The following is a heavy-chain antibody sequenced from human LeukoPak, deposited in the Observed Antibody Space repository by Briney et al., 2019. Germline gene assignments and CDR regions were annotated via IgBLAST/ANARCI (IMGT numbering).Heavy chain of an antibody. CDR3: ARGPTYYHIWSGYYDLAY. D-gene: IGHD3-3*01. CDR2: MNPNSGNT. J-gene: IGHJ4*02. V-gene: IGHV1-8*03. CDR1: GYTFTSYD. Sequence: ASVKVSCKASGYTFTSYDINWVRQATGQGLEWMGWMNPNSGNTGYAQKFQGRVTLTRNTSIRTAYMELSSLRSEDTAVYYCARGPTYYHIWSGYYDLAYWGQGTLVTASS.